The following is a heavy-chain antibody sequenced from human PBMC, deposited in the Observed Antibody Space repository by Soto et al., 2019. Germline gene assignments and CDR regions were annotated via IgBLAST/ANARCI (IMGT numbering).Heavy chain of an antibody. CDR1: GFIFSDHN. CDR2: ISYDGTNK. Sequence: LRLSCAASGFIFSDHNMHWVRQAPGKGLEWVAVISYDGTNKYYADSVKGRFTISRDNSGNTLSLQMNSLGAGDTAVYYCAKDRSNSWSFDYWRQGTLVTVSS. CDR3: AKDRSNSWSFDY. D-gene: IGHD6-13*01. V-gene: IGHV3-30*18. J-gene: IGHJ4*02.